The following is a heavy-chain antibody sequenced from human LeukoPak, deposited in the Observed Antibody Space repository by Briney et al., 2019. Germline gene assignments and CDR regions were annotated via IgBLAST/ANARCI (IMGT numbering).Heavy chain of an antibody. D-gene: IGHD6-19*01. CDR3: ARSRGAGPGAYFDY. V-gene: IGHV3-11*03. CDR1: GFSFADEY. J-gene: IGHJ4*02. Sequence: PGGSLRLSCAVSGFSFADEYMSWIRQAPGQGLEWVSYISNTGSYTNYADSVEGRSTISRDNTENSLYLQMNSLRAEDTAVYYCARSRGAGPGAYFDYWGQGTVVTVTS. CDR2: ISNTGSYT.